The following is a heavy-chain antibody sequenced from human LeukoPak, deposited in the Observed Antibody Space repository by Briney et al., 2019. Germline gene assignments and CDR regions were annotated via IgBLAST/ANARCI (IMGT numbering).Heavy chain of an antibody. D-gene: IGHD3-22*01. CDR2: IIPIFGTA. Sequence: SVKVSCKASGGTFSSYAISWVRQAPGQGLEWMGGIIPIFGTANYVQKFQGRVTITADESTSTAYMELSSLRSEDTAVYYCARVGSLSGYRDDAFDIWGQGTMVTVSS. J-gene: IGHJ3*02. V-gene: IGHV1-69*13. CDR1: GGTFSSYA. CDR3: ARVGSLSGYRDDAFDI.